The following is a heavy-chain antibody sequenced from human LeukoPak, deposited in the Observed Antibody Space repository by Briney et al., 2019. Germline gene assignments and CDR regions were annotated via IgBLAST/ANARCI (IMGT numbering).Heavy chain of an antibody. CDR3: ARGVIPAGMEYYHYMDV. CDR2: VSPSGDT. CDR1: GGSISGYY. Sequence: SETLSLTCTVSGGSISGYYWTWIRQPAGKGLEWIGRVSPSGDTNYKPSLKSRVTMSVDSSKKQFSLKVSSVTAADTAVYYCARGVIPAGMEYYHYMDVWGKGTTVTVSS. V-gene: IGHV4-4*07. D-gene: IGHD2-2*01. J-gene: IGHJ6*03.